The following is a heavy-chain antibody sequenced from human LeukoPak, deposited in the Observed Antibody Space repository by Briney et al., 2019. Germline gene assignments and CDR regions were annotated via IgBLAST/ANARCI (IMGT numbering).Heavy chain of an antibody. Sequence: ASVKVSCKASGYTFTSYGISWVRQAPGQGLERMGWISAYNGNTNYAQKLQGRVTMATDTSTSTAYMELRSLRSDDTAVYYCARNTPYYYDSSGYYLNWGQGTLVTVSS. CDR2: ISAYNGNT. CDR1: GYTFTSYG. CDR3: ARNTPYYYDSSGYYLN. V-gene: IGHV1-18*01. J-gene: IGHJ4*02. D-gene: IGHD3-22*01.